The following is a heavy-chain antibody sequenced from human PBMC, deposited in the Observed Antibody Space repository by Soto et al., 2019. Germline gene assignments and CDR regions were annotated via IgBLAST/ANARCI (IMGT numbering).Heavy chain of an antibody. V-gene: IGHV4-31*03. D-gene: IGHD6-13*01. CDR2: IYYSGST. CDR3: ARGGRAAAAPPDY. CDR1: GGSISSGGYY. J-gene: IGHJ4*02. Sequence: QVQLQESGPGLVKPSQTLSLTCTVSGGSISSGGYYWSWIRQHPGKGLEWIGYIYYSGSTYYNPSLKRRVTISVDTSKNQFSLKLSSVTAADTAVYYCARGGRAAAAPPDYWGQGTLVTVSS.